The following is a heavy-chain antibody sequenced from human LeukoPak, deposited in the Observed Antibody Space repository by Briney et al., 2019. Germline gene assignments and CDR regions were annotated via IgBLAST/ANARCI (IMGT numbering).Heavy chain of an antibody. Sequence: GGSLRLSCAASGFTFSSYGMHWVRQAPGKGLEWVAVIWYDGSNKYYADSVKGRFTISRDNSKNTLYLQMNSLRAEDTAVYYCARVLYDSSGYSAVGAFDIWGQGTMVTVSS. J-gene: IGHJ3*02. CDR1: GFTFSSYG. CDR2: IWYDGSNK. D-gene: IGHD3-22*01. V-gene: IGHV3-33*01. CDR3: ARVLYDSSGYSAVGAFDI.